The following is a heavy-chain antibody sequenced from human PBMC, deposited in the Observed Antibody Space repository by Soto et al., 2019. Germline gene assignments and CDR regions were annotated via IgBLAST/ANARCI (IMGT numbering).Heavy chain of an antibody. CDR2: IIPISGTA. CDR3: ASSQGSSTSLEIYYYYYYGMDV. Sequence: QVQLVQSGAEVKKPGSSVKVSCKASGGTFSSYAISWVRQAPGQGLEWMGGIIPISGTANYAQKFQGRVTITADESTSTAYMELSSLRSKDTAVYYCASSQGSSTSLEIYYYYYYGMDVWGQGTTVTVSS. J-gene: IGHJ6*02. CDR1: GGTFSSYA. D-gene: IGHD2-2*01. V-gene: IGHV1-69*01.